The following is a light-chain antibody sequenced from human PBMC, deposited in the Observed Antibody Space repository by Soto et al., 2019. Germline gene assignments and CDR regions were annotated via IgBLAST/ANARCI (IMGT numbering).Light chain of an antibody. CDR3: QQRSNWPWT. CDR2: DAS. V-gene: IGKV3-11*01. J-gene: IGKJ1*01. CDR1: QSVSSY. Sequence: EIVLTQSPATLSLYPGERATLSCRASQSVSSYLAWYQQKPGQAPRLLIYDASNRATGIPARFSGSGSGTDFTLTISSLEHEDFAVYYCQQRSNWPWTFGQGTKVDIK.